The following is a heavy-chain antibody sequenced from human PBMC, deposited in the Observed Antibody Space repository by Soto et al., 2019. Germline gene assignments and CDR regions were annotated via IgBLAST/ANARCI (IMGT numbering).Heavy chain of an antibody. CDR1: GGSVRSSTYY. CDR2: IYYSGRT. D-gene: IGHD2-8*02. Sequence: SETLSLTCTVSGGSVRSSTYYWGWIRQAPGKGLEWIASIYYSGRTHNNPALKSRGTISVDTSKNQFSLKLTSVTAADTAVYYCARDKITGLFDYWGQGTLVTVSS. CDR3: ARDKITGLFDY. V-gene: IGHV4-39*07. J-gene: IGHJ4*02.